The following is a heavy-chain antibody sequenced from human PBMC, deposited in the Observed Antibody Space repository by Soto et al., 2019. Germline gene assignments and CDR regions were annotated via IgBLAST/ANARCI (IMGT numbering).Heavy chain of an antibody. CDR1: GYTFTDYY. CDR2: INPESGNP. D-gene: IGHD2-15*01. V-gene: IGHV1-2*02. J-gene: IGHJ4*02. Sequence: QVQMVQSGAEVKKPGDSVKVSCKASGYTFTDYYMHWVRQAPGQGFEWVGGINPESGNPKYVPKFQARVTVTRDTSTSTAYMELNRLTTDDTAVYYCASEDCRNTNCLKGFVYWGQGTLVTVSS. CDR3: ASEDCRNTNCLKGFVY.